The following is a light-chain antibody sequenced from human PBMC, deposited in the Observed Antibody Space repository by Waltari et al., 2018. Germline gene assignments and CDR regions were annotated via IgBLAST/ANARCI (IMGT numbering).Light chain of an antibody. CDR2: KAN. Sequence: QTVVTQEPSLSVSPGGTVTLTCALSSGSLSTTSYATWYQQTPGQAPRTLVYKANARSSGVPDRFSGAFLGNTAALTITGAQADDESDYYCALYMGSGIWVFGGGTRLTVL. J-gene: IGLJ3*02. CDR1: SGSLSTTSY. V-gene: IGLV8-61*01. CDR3: ALYMGSGIWV.